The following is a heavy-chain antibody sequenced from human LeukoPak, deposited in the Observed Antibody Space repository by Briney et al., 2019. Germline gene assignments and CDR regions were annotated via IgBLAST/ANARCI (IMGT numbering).Heavy chain of an antibody. V-gene: IGHV3-74*01. CDR2: VNNDGSST. CDR3: ARGYYGPDH. D-gene: IGHD3-10*01. CDR1: GFTFSNYW. J-gene: IGHJ1*01. Sequence: GGPLRLSCAASGFTFSNYWIHWVRQAPGKGLVWVSRVNNDGSSTTYADSVKGRFTISRDNAKNTLYLQMNSLRAEDTAVYYCARGYYGPDHWGQGTLVTVSS.